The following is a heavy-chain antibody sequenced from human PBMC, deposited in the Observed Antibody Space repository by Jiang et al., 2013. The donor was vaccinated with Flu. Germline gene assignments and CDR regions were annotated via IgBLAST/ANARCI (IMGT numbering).Heavy chain of an antibody. J-gene: IGHJ6*02. CDR2: INTNTGNP. CDR3: SRSLCAGGVCFRGADYYTMDV. CDR1: GYTFITYA. Sequence: VQSGSELKKPGASVKVSCQASGYTFITYAMNWVRQAPGQGLEWMGWINTNTGNPTYARGFTGRFVFSLDTSVSTAYLQITSLEAEDTAVYFCSRSLCAGGVCFRGADYYTMDVWGRRDHGHRLL. D-gene: IGHD2-8*02. V-gene: IGHV7-4-1*02.